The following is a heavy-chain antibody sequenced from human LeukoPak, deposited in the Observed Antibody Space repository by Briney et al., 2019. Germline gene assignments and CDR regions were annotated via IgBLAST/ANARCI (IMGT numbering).Heavy chain of an antibody. CDR3: ARDRYDSSRWMKNWFDA. CDR2: INPNSGGT. Sequence: GASVKVSCKASGYTFTGYYMHWVRQAPGQGLEWMGWINPNSGGTNYQGRVTMTMDTSISTAYMELSRLRSYSTDVYISARDRYDSSRWMKNWFDAWNQGTLVTVSS. J-gene: IGHJ5*02. V-gene: IGHV1-2*02. CDR1: GYTFTGYY. D-gene: IGHD6-13*01.